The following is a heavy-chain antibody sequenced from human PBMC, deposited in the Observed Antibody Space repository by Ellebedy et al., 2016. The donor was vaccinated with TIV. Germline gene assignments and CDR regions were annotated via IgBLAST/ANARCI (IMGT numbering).Heavy chain of an antibody. CDR3: TMTQGAAAATDY. D-gene: IGHD1-26*01. J-gene: IGHJ4*02. Sequence: GESLKISCATSGFTLSDFHMSWIRQAPGKGLEWISYISRGGSTIYYADAVKGRFTISRDDAKNSLYLQMNSLRAEDTAVYYCTMTQGAAAATDYWGQGMQVTVS. V-gene: IGHV3-11*01. CDR2: ISRGGSTI. CDR1: GFTLSDFH.